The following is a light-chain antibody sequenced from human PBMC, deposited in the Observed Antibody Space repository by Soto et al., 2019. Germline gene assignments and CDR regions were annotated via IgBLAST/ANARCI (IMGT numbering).Light chain of an antibody. CDR1: QGISNY. J-gene: IGKJ1*01. CDR2: AAY. Sequence: DIQMTQSPSSLSASVGDRVTITCRASQGISNYLAWYQQKPGKVPKLLIYAAYTLQSGVPSRFSGSGSGTDLTLTISRLQPEDVTTYSGQKYNSAPVTFGQGTKVEIK. CDR3: QKYNSAPVT. V-gene: IGKV1-27*01.